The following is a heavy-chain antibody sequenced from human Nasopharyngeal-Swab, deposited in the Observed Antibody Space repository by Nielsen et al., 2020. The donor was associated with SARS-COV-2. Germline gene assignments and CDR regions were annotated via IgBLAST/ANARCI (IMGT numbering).Heavy chain of an antibody. V-gene: IGHV3-11*04. J-gene: IGHJ4*02. D-gene: IGHD6-19*01. CDR3: ASEWLPTLTLDY. CDR2: ISSSGNTI. CDR1: GFTFSDYY. Sequence: GGSLRLSCAASGFTFSDYYMSWIRQAPGKGLEWVSYISSSGNTIYYADSVKGRFTISRDNAKNSLYLQMNSLRAEDTAVYYCASEWLPTLTLDYWGQGTLVTVSS.